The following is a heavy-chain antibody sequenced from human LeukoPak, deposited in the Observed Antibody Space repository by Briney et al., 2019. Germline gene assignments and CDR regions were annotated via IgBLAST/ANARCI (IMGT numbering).Heavy chain of an antibody. D-gene: IGHD4-23*01. V-gene: IGHV3-48*01. Sequence: PGGSLRLSCAASGFTFSTYSMNWVRQAPGKGLEWVSYISSSSTIYNADSVKGRFTVSRDNSKNTLYVQMKSLGAEDTALYYCARVRGGNRGDAFDIWGQGTMVTVSS. CDR3: ARVRGGNRGDAFDI. CDR2: ISSSSTI. J-gene: IGHJ3*02. CDR1: GFTFSTYS.